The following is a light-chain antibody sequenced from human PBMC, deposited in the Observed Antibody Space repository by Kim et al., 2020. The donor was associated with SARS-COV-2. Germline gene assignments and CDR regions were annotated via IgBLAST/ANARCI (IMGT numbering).Light chain of an antibody. CDR3: SSYENNRSWV. V-gene: IGLV2-14*04. J-gene: IGLJ3*02. CDR1: RSDIGGYNY. Sequence: GDTITISCNETRSDIGGYNYVSWYRQEPGKAPKLMIYDVSKRPSGVSNRLSGSKSGTTASLTISGLQAEDEADYFCSSYENNRSWVFGGGTQLTVL. CDR2: DVS.